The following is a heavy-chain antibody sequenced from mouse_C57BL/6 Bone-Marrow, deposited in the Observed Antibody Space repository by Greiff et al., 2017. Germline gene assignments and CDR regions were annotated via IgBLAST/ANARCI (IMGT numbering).Heavy chain of an antibody. V-gene: IGHV1-26*01. D-gene: IGHD2-3*01. CDR1: GYTFTDYY. CDR3: ARRWLLDY. CDR2: INPNNGGT. Sequence: VQLQQSGPELVKPGASVKISCKASGYTFTDYYMNWVKQSHGKSLEWIGDINPNNGGTSYNQKFKGKATLTVDKSSSTAYMELRSLTSEVSAVYCCARRWLLDYWGQGTTLTVSS. J-gene: IGHJ2*01.